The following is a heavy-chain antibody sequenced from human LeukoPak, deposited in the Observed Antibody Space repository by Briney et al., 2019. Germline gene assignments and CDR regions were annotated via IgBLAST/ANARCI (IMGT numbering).Heavy chain of an antibody. J-gene: IGHJ4*02. CDR1: GYTFTSYD. CDR3: ARTQTFYYDSSGYYYDY. Sequence: ASXXVSCKASGYTFTSYDINWVRRATGQGVEWMGWMNPNSGNTGYAQKFQGRVTITRNTSISTAYMELSSLRSEDTAVYYCARTQTFYYDSSGYYYDYWGQGTLVTVSS. D-gene: IGHD3-22*01. V-gene: IGHV1-8*03. CDR2: MNPNSGNT.